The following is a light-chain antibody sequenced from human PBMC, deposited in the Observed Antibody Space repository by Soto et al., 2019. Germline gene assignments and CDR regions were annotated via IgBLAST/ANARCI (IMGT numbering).Light chain of an antibody. CDR2: RVT. CDR3: CAYAGINPVI. CDR1: SSDVGGYNY. V-gene: IGLV2-8*01. Sequence: QSALTQPPSASGSPGQSVTISCTGTSSDVGGYNYVSWYQQHPGKAPKLLMFRVTERPSGVPDRFSGSKSGNTASLTVSGLQAEDEADYYCCAYAGINPVIFGGGTKLTVL. J-gene: IGLJ2*01.